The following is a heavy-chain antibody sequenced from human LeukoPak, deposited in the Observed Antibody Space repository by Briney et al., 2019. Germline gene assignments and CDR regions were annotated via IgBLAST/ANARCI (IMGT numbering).Heavy chain of an antibody. D-gene: IGHD5-24*01. CDR3: AREGEKGDGYNHGFDY. J-gene: IGHJ4*02. CDR1: GFSFSGSA. V-gene: IGHV3-73*01. CDR2: IRSKASSYAT. Sequence: GGSLRLSCVASGFSFSGSAMHWVRQASGKGPEWVGRIRSKASSYATTYAASVKGRFTISRDDSKNTAYLQMNSLKSEDTAVYYCAREGEKGDGYNHGFDYWGQGTLVTVSS.